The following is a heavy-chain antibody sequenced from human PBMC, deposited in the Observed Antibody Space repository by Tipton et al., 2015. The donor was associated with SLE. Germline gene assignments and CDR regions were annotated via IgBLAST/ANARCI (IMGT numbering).Heavy chain of an antibody. J-gene: IGHJ4*02. D-gene: IGHD5-12*01. CDR1: GGSISSSSYY. V-gene: IGHV4-39*07. CDR2: IYYSGST. Sequence: TLSLTCTVSGGSISSSSYYWGWIRQPPGKGLEWIGSIYYSGSTYYNPSLKSRVTISVDTSKNQFSLKLSSVTAADTAVYYCARDEYSGYDSRNYFDYWGQGTLVTVSS. CDR3: ARDEYSGYDSRNYFDY.